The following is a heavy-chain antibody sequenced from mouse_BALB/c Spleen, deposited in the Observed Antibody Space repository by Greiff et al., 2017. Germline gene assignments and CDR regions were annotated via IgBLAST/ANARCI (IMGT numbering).Heavy chain of an antibody. V-gene: IGHV3-6*02. D-gene: IGHD1-2*01. Sequence: EVKLMESGPGLVKPSQSLSLTCSVTGYSITSGYYWNWIRQFPGNKLEWMGYISYDGSNNYNPSLKNRISITRDTSKNQFFLKLNSVTTEDTATYYCARRGYGYLYAMDYWGQGTSVTVSS. CDR3: ARRGYGYLYAMDY. CDR1: GYSITSGYY. CDR2: ISYDGSN. J-gene: IGHJ4*01.